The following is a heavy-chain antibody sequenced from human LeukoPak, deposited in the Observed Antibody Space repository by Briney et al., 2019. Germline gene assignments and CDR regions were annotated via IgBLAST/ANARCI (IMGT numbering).Heavy chain of an antibody. Sequence: SETLSLTCTVSGDSMSTGYYWGWIRQPPGKGLEWIGSIYYSGSTYYNPSLKSRVTISVDTSKNQFSLKLSSVTAADTAVYYCARHDGYSYGHHWGQGTLVTVSS. CDR2: IYYSGST. CDR1: GDSMSTGYY. CDR3: ARHDGYSYGHH. J-gene: IGHJ4*02. D-gene: IGHD5-18*01. V-gene: IGHV4-38-2*02.